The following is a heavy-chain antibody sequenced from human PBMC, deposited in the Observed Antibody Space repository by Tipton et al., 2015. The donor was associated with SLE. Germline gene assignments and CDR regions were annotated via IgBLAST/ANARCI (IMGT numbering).Heavy chain of an antibody. D-gene: IGHD3-3*01. V-gene: IGHV4-4*02. CDR2: IYHSGST. Sequence: TLSLTCAVSGGSISSSNWWSWVRQPPGKGLEWIGEIYHSGSTNYNPSLKSRVTISVDKSKNQFSLKLSSVTAADTAVYYCARVGIFGVVPRGMDVWGQGTTVTVSS. CDR3: ARVGIFGVVPRGMDV. CDR1: GGSISSSNW. J-gene: IGHJ6*02.